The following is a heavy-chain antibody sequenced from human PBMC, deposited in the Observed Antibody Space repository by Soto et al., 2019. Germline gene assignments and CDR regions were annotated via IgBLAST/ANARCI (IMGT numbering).Heavy chain of an antibody. D-gene: IGHD3-3*01. CDR2: MNPNSGNT. Sequence: QVQLVQSGAEVKKPGASVKVSCKASGYTFTSYDINWVRQATGQGLEWMGWMNPNSGNTGYAQKFQGRVTMTRNTSIITAYMELSSLRSEDTAVYYCARGRVTIFGVVIRDYYYYGMDVWGQGTTVTVSS. J-gene: IGHJ6*02. CDR1: GYTFTSYD. V-gene: IGHV1-8*01. CDR3: ARGRVTIFGVVIRDYYYYGMDV.